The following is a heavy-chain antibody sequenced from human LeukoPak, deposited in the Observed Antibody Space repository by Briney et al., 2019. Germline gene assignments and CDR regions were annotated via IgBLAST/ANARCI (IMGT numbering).Heavy chain of an antibody. Sequence: PGASLRLSCAASGFTFSSYAMSWVRQAPGKGLEWVSAISGSGGSTYYADSVKGRFTISRDNSKNTLYLQMNSLRAEDTAVYYCAKGLYYDSSGYLFDYWGQGTLVTVSS. V-gene: IGHV3-23*01. CDR2: ISGSGGST. CDR3: AKGLYYDSSGYLFDY. D-gene: IGHD3-22*01. CDR1: GFTFSSYA. J-gene: IGHJ4*02.